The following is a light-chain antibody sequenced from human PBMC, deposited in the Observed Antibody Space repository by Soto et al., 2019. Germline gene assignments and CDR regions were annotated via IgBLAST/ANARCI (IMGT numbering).Light chain of an antibody. V-gene: IGKV1-39*01. CDR2: AAS. CDR3: QQSYSTPRT. J-gene: IGKJ1*01. Sequence: DIQMTQSPSSLSASVGDRVTITCRASQSISNYVNWYHQKPGKAPKLLIYAASSLQSGVPSRFSGSGSGTDFTLTISSLQPEDFATYSCQQSYSTPRTFGQGTKVEIK. CDR1: QSISNY.